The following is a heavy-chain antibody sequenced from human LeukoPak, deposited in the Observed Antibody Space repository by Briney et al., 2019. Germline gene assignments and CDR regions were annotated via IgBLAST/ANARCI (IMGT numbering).Heavy chain of an antibody. CDR1: GGSFSGYY. D-gene: IGHD6-13*01. CDR3: AIGQQPGAFDI. Sequence: SSETLSLTCAVYGGSFSGYYWSWIRQPPGKGLEWIGEINHSGSTNYNPPLKSRVTISVDTSKNQFSLKLSSVTAADTAVYYCAIGQQPGAFDIWGQGTMVTVSS. V-gene: IGHV4-34*01. CDR2: INHSGST. J-gene: IGHJ3*02.